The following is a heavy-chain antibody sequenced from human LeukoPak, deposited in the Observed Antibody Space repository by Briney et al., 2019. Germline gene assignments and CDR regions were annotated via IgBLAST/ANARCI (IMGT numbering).Heavy chain of an antibody. CDR2: ISGSGGST. D-gene: IGHD3-10*01. J-gene: IGHJ6*02. CDR3: AKSSRRMVRGVYYYGMDV. V-gene: IGHV3-23*01. CDR1: GFTFSSYA. Sequence: GGSLRLSCAASGFTFSSYAMSWVRQAPGKGLEWVSAISGSGGSTYYADSVKGRFTISRDNSKNTLYLQMNSLRAEDTAVYYCAKSSRRMVRGVYYYGMDVWGQGTTVTVSS.